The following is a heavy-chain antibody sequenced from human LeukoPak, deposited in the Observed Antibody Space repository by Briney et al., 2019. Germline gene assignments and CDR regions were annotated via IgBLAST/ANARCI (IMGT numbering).Heavy chain of an antibody. J-gene: IGHJ4*02. Sequence: ASVKVSFKASGYTFRIYGFSWVRQAPGQGLEWVGWVSTSNGNTKYAQNFQGRVTLTTETSTTTAYMELRDLGSDDTAVYYCARDGLGSWGSYRELDSWGQGTLVTVSS. D-gene: IGHD3-16*02. CDR2: VSTSNGNT. V-gene: IGHV1-18*01. CDR3: ARDGLGSWGSYRELDS. CDR1: GYTFRIYG.